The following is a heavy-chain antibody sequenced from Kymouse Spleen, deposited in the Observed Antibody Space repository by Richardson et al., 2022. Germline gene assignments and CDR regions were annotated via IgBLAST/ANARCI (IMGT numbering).Heavy chain of an antibody. J-gene: IGHJ3*02. Sequence: QVQLVESGGGVVQPGRSLRLSCAASGFTFSSYGMHWVRQAPGKGLEWVAVIWYDGSNKYYADSVKGRFTISRDNSKNTLYLQMNSLRAEDTAVYYCARDGYNWNPSDAFDIWGQGTMVTVSS. CDR2: IWYDGSNK. CDR3: ARDGYNWNPSDAFDI. CDR1: GFTFSSYG. D-gene: IGHD1-20*01,IGHD1-7*01. V-gene: IGHV3-33*01.